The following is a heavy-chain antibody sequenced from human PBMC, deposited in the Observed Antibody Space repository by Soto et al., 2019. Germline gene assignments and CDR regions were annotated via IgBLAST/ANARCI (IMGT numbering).Heavy chain of an antibody. CDR3: TREDSIIIPAVADF. D-gene: IGHD6-19*01. V-gene: IGHV3-21*01. Sequence: GGSLRLPCAVSGFTFTNYGINWVRQAPGKGLEWVSSVSKSDYTYYSHSVKGRFTNSRDNAKNSVSLEMNNLRAEDTAVYYCTREDSIIIPAVADFWGQGTLVTVSS. J-gene: IGHJ4*02. CDR2: VSKSDYT. CDR1: GFTFTNYG.